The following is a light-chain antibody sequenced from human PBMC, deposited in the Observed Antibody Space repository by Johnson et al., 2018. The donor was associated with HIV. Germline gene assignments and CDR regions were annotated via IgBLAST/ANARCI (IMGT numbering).Light chain of an antibody. CDR3: GTWDNSLSAGV. J-gene: IGLJ1*01. V-gene: IGLV1-51*02. CDR2: ENN. Sequence: QSVLTQPPSVSAAPGQKVTISCSGSSSNIGNNYVSWYQQLPGTAPKLLIYENNKRPSGIPDRFSGSKSGTSATLGITGLQTGDEADYYCGTWDNSLSAGVFGSGTKGTVL. CDR1: SSNIGNNY.